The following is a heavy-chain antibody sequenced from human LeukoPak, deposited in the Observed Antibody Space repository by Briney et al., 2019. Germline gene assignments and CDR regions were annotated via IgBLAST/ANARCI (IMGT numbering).Heavy chain of an antibody. CDR3: ARTGYSSLHGDY. D-gene: IGHD6-19*01. CDR1: GFTFSSYA. V-gene: IGHV3-23*01. CDR2: ISGSAAVT. J-gene: IGHJ4*02. Sequence: QSGGSLRLSCAASGFTFSSYAMSWVRQSPGKGLERVSGISGSAAVTYYADSVKGRFTISRDNSKNTLYLQMNGLRAEDTAIYYCARTGYSSLHGDYWGQGTLVTVSS.